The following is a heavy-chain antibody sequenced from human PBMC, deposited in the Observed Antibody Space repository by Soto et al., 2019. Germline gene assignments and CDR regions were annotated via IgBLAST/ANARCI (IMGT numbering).Heavy chain of an antibody. J-gene: IGHJ5*02. Sequence: QVQLQESGPGLVEPSQTLPLTCTVSGGSIRSGDYSWTWIRQHPAKGLEWIGYITESGYTKYNPALTGRLAISADTSKNQFSLEMTSVTAADTAVYYCAGIPRRCRYFGWFDPWGQGTHVTVSP. CDR3: AGIPRRCRYFGWFDP. D-gene: IGHD3-9*01. V-gene: IGHV4-31*03. CDR1: GGSIRSGDYS. CDR2: ITESGYT.